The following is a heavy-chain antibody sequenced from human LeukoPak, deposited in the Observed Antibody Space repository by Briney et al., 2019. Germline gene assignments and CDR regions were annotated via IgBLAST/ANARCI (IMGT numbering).Heavy chain of an antibody. CDR3: AKGRGLIAAVGTDSFDP. CDR2: ISGIGDST. J-gene: IGHJ5*02. D-gene: IGHD6-13*01. CDR1: GFSFSSYA. Sequence: GGSLGLSCAASGFSFSSYAMTWVRQAPGKGLDWVSIISGIGDSTYYADSVKGRFTISRDNPKNTLYLQMNNLRAEDTAVYYCAKGRGLIAAVGTDSFDPWGQGTLVTVSS. V-gene: IGHV3-23*01.